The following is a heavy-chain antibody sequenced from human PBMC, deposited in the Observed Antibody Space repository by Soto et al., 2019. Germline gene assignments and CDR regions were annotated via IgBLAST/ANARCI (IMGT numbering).Heavy chain of an antibody. Sequence: GSLRLSCAASGFTFSSYSMNWVRQAPGKGLEWVSYISSSSSTIYYADSVKGRFTISRDNAKNSLYLQMNSLRAEDTAVYYCARRFGLRYFDWLFDYWGQGTLVTVSS. J-gene: IGHJ4*02. CDR1: GFTFSSYS. CDR2: ISSSSSTI. CDR3: ARRFGLRYFDWLFDY. V-gene: IGHV3-48*01. D-gene: IGHD3-9*01.